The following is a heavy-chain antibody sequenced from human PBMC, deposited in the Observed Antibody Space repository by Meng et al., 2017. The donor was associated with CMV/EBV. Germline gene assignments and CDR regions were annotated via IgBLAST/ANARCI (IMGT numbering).Heavy chain of an antibody. D-gene: IGHD2/OR15-2a*01. Sequence: GSLRLSCTVSGGSVSSGCYDWSWILPPPGKGREWIGYIYYSGSTNYNPSLNRRVTISVDTSKNQFYLKLSSVTAAATAVYYCASVVIRGSMPYGMDVWGQGTTVTVSS. CDR3: ASVVIRGSMPYGMDV. V-gene: IGHV4-61*01. CDR2: IYYSGST. CDR1: GGSVSSGCYD. J-gene: IGHJ6*02.